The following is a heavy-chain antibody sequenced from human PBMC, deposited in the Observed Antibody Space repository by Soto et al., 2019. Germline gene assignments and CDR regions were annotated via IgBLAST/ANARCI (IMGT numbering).Heavy chain of an antibody. Sequence: QVQLVESGGGVVQPGRSLRLSCAASGFTFSSYGMHWVRQAPGKGLEWVAVIWYDGSNKYYADSVKGRFTISRDNSKNTLYLQMNSLGAEDTAEYYCARGWGGLYYYGMDVWGQGTTVTVSS. J-gene: IGHJ6*02. D-gene: IGHD3-16*01. CDR2: IWYDGSNK. CDR3: ARGWGGLYYYGMDV. V-gene: IGHV3-33*01. CDR1: GFTFSSYG.